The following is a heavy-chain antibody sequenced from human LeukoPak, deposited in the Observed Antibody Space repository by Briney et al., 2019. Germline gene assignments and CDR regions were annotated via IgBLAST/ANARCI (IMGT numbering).Heavy chain of an antibody. J-gene: IGHJ4*02. CDR3: ARDRRIAAAGAGNY. V-gene: IGHV1-2*02. CDR2: INPNSGGT. Sequence: ASVKVSCKASGYTFTGYYMHWVRQAPGQGLEWMGWINPNSGGTNYAQKFQGRVTMTRDTSISTAYMELSRLRSDDTAVYYCARDRRIAAAGAGNYWGQGTLATVSS. D-gene: IGHD6-13*01. CDR1: GYTFTGYY.